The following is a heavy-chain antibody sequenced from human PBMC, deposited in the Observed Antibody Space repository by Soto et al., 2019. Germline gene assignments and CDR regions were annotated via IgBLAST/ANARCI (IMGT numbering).Heavy chain of an antibody. V-gene: IGHV3-30*03. CDR2: ISYDGSNK. CDR1: GFTLSSYG. J-gene: IGHJ6*02. CDR3: ARAPHYYDSSGLYYYGMDV. D-gene: IGHD3-22*01. Sequence: GGSLRLSCAASGFTLSSYGMHWVRQAPGKGLEWVAVISYDGSNKYYADSVKGRFTISRDNSKNTLYLQMNSLRAEDTAVYYCARAPHYYDSSGLYYYGMDVWGQGTTVTVSS.